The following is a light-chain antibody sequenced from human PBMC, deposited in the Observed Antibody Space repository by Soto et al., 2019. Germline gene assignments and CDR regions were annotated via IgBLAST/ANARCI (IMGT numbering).Light chain of an antibody. Sequence: QSVLTQPASVSGSPGQSITISCTGTSSDVGAYDYVSWYQQHPDKAPKLMIYEVSNRPSGVSNRFSGSKSVNTATLTISGLQADDEADYYCSSDTSSSNRVFGTGTKLTVL. CDR2: EVS. J-gene: IGLJ1*01. V-gene: IGLV2-14*03. CDR1: SSDVGAYDY. CDR3: SSDTSSSNRV.